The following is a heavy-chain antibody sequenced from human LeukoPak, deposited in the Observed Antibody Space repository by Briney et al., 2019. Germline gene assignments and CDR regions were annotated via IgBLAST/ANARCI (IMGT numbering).Heavy chain of an antibody. J-gene: IGHJ3*02. D-gene: IGHD3-3*01. V-gene: IGHV3-7*01. CDR3: ARVDVPLRFWEWLSNDAFDI. Sequence: GGSLRLSCAASGFTFSSYWMSWVRQAPGKGLEWVANIKQDGSEKYYVDSVKRRYNIYRDNAKSSVYMQMTRLRAKDTALYSCARVDVPLRFWEWLSNDAFDIWAKGQWSPSLQ. CDR2: IKQDGSEK. CDR1: GFTFSSYW.